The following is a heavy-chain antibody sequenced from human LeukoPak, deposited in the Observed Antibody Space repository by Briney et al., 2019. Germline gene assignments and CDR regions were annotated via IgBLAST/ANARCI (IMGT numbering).Heavy chain of an antibody. Sequence: PGGSLRLSCAASGFXFSDFYISWIRQAPGKGLEWVSYISSSSSYTSYADSVKGRFTISRDNAENSLYLQMNSLRAEDTAVYYCARDKSGECPDYWGQGTLVTVSS. J-gene: IGHJ4*02. CDR3: ARDKSGECPDY. V-gene: IGHV3-11*05. CDR2: ISSSSSYT. D-gene: IGHD2-21*01. CDR1: GFXFSDFY.